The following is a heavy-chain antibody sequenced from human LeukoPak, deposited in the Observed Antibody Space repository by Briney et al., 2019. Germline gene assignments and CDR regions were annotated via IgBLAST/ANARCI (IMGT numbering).Heavy chain of an antibody. CDR3: ARSGYCSGGSCYFDY. J-gene: IGHJ4*02. Sequence: PGGSLRLSCAASGFTFSSYWMHWVRQAPGKGLVWVSRTNSDGSSTSYADSVKGRFTISRDNAKNTLYLQMNSLRAEDTAVYYCARSGYCSGGSCYFDYWGQGTLVTVSS. CDR2: TNSDGSST. V-gene: IGHV3-74*01. D-gene: IGHD2-15*01. CDR1: GFTFSSYW.